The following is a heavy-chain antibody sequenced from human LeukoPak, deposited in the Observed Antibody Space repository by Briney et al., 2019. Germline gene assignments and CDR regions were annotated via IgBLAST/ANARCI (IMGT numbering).Heavy chain of an antibody. J-gene: IGHJ5*02. V-gene: IGHV4-30-2*01. Sequence: PSETLSLTCAVSGXSISSGSYSWNWIRQPPGKGLEWIGHIYHSGTTSYNPSLRSRVTISVDTSKNRFSLKLSSVTAADTAVYYCARGEGSWGQGTLVTVSS. CDR3: ARGEGS. CDR1: GXSISSGSYS. D-gene: IGHD1-26*01. CDR2: IYHSGTT.